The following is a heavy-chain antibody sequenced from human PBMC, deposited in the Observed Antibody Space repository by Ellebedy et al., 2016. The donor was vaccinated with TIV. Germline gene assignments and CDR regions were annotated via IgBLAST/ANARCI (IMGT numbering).Heavy chain of an antibody. D-gene: IGHD5-12*01. Sequence: SETLSLXXNVSGGTISSTNYYWDWIRQSPEKGLEWIGSIYHSGSTYYNPSLKSRLTISLDTTKSQFSLRLDSVTAADTAVYYCASSPSGYEIPYWGQGTLVTVSS. CDR1: GGTISSTNYY. CDR2: IYHSGST. V-gene: IGHV4-39*07. J-gene: IGHJ4*02. CDR3: ASSPSGYEIPY.